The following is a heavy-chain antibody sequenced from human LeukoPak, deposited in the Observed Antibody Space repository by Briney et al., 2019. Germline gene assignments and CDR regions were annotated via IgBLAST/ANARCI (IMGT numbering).Heavy chain of an antibody. CDR1: GGSFSGYY. CDR2: INHSGST. D-gene: IGHD6-13*01. Sequence: PSETLSLTCAVYGGSFSGYYWSWIRQPPGKGLEWIGEINHSGSTNYNPSLKSRVTISVDTSKNQFSLELSSVTAADTAVYYCAGLAEGSDYWGQGILVTVSS. CDR3: AGLAEGSDY. J-gene: IGHJ4*02. V-gene: IGHV4-34*01.